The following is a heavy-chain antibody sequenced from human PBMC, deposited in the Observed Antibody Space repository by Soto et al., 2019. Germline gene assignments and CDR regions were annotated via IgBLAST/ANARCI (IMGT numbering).Heavy chain of an antibody. D-gene: IGHD6-13*01. Sequence: GGSLRLSCVASGFTFTSYWMSWVRQAPGKGLEWVANIKQDGSEKYYVDSVKGRFTISRDNAENSLYLQMNSLRAEDTAVYYCAASRTVDYWGQGTLVTVSS. J-gene: IGHJ4*02. V-gene: IGHV3-7*01. CDR3: AASRTVDY. CDR2: IKQDGSEK. CDR1: GFTFTSYW.